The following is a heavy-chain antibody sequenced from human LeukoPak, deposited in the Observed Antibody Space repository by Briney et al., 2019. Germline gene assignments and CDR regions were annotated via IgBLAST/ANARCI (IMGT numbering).Heavy chain of an antibody. D-gene: IGHD6-19*01. CDR2: ISGSGGST. CDR1: GFTFSSYA. J-gene: IGHJ4*02. Sequence: GGSLRLSCAASGFTFSSYAMSWVRQAPGKGLEWVSAISGSGGSTYYADSVKGRFTISRDSSKNTLYLQMNSLRAEDTAVYYCAKARAVAGLYYFDYWGQGTLVTVSS. V-gene: IGHV3-23*01. CDR3: AKARAVAGLYYFDY.